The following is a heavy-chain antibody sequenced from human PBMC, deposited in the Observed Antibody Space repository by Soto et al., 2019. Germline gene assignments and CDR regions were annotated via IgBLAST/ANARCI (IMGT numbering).Heavy chain of an antibody. Sequence: PSETLSLTCNMSGDSYSISTYSLSWIRQPAGKALQWIGFIYQSGVTSYNPSLASRVSISLDRSNNQCSLKLKSVTAADTAVYFCAGMPYTSGLRFDSWGPGTLVTVSS. CDR2: IYQSGVT. CDR1: GDSYSISTYS. J-gene: IGHJ5*02. CDR3: AGMPYTSGLRFDS. V-gene: IGHV4-30-2*01. D-gene: IGHD6-19*01.